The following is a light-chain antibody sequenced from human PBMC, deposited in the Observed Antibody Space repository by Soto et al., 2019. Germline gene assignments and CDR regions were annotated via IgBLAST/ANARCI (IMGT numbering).Light chain of an antibody. V-gene: IGKV2-28*01. CDR2: LGS. CDR1: QSLLHSNGYNY. CDR3: MQTRQTPQT. Sequence: EIVMTQAPLSLPVTPGEPASISCRSSQSLLHSNGYNYLDWYLQKPGQSPQLLIYLGSDRASGVPDRFSGSGSGTDFTLKISRVEAEDVGIYYCMQTRQTPQTFGQGTKVEIK. J-gene: IGKJ1*01.